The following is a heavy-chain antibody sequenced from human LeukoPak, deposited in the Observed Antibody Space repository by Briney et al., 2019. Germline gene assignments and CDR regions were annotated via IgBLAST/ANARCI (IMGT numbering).Heavy chain of an antibody. V-gene: IGHV4-30-4*08. CDR2: IYYSGST. CDR1: GFSISCGDYY. D-gene: IGHD1-26*01. CDR3: ARTAGRGNFDY. J-gene: IGHJ4*02. Sequence: SQTLSLTSTVSGFSISCGDYYWRWTRQPPGKGREWNAYIYYSGSTYYNPSLKSRVTISVDTSKNQFSLKLSSVTAADRAVYYCARTAGRGNFDYWGQGTLVTVSS.